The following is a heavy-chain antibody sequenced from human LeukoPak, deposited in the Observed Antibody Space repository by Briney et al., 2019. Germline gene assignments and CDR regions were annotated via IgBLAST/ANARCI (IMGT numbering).Heavy chain of an antibody. Sequence: GESLKISCKGSGYSFPSYWIGWVRQVPGKGLEWMGIIYPSDSDTRYSPSFQGQVTISADKSINTAYLQWSSLKVSDTAMYYCASPIGGHAMDVWGQGTTVTVSS. CDR1: GYSFPSYW. J-gene: IGHJ6*02. D-gene: IGHD3-10*01. V-gene: IGHV5-51*01. CDR3: ASPIGGHAMDV. CDR2: IYPSDSDT.